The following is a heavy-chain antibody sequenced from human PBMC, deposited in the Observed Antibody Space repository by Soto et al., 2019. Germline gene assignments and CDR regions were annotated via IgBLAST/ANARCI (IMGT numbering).Heavy chain of an antibody. CDR1: GGSISSSSYY. V-gene: IGHV4-39*01. Sequence: PSETLSLTCTVSGGSISSSSYYWGWIRQPPGKGLEWIGSIYYSGSTYYNPSLKSRVTISVDTSKNQFSLKLSSVTAADTAVYYCARQSQGDYDFWSSYSDYYYYGMDVWGQGTTVTVSS. CDR2: IYYSGST. J-gene: IGHJ6*02. CDR3: ARQSQGDYDFWSSYSDYYYYGMDV. D-gene: IGHD3-3*01.